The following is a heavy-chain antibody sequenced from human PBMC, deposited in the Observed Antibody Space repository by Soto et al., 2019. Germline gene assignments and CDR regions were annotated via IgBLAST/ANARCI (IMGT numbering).Heavy chain of an antibody. CDR1: GGSISSSSYY. J-gene: IGHJ4*02. D-gene: IGHD6-19*01. CDR2: IYYSGST. V-gene: IGHV4-39*02. Sequence: SETLSLTCTVSGGSISSSSYYWGWIRQPPGKGLEWIGSIYYSGSTYYNTSLKSRVTISVDTSKNQFSLKLSSVTAADTAVYYCAREGADSSGHLDYWGQGTLVTVSS. CDR3: AREGADSSGHLDY.